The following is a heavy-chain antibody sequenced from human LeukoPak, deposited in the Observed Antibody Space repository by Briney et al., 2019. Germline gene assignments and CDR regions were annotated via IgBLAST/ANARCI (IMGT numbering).Heavy chain of an antibody. CDR2: ISGSGGRT. D-gene: IGHD6-19*01. CDR3: ARASQWLAFDT. Sequence: PGGSLRLSCVASGFTFSMSWVRQAPGKGLEWISAISGSGGRTYYADSVKGRFTISRDNSKNTLYLQMNSLRAEDTAVYFCARASQWLAFDTWGQGTLVTVSS. V-gene: IGHV3-23*01. CDR1: GFTFS. J-gene: IGHJ4*02.